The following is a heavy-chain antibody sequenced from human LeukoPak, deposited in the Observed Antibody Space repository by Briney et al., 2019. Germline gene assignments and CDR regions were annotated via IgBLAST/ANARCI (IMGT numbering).Heavy chain of an antibody. V-gene: IGHV3-74*03. CDR3: VKDYSTIAAAANPLFDY. D-gene: IGHD6-13*01. CDR1: GFTFSRYW. Sequence: PGGSLRLSCAASGFTFSRYWMHWVRQAPGKGLMWVSRISPDGSTTLYADSVKGRFTISRDNSKNTLYLQMHSLRAEDTAVYYCVKDYSTIAAAANPLFDYWGQGALVTVSS. J-gene: IGHJ4*02. CDR2: ISPDGSTT.